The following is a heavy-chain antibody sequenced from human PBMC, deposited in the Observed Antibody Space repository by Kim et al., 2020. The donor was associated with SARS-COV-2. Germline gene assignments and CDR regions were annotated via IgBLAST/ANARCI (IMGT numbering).Heavy chain of an antibody. Sequence: ASVKVSCKASGYTFTSYAMNWVRQAPGQGLEWMGWINTNTGNPTYAQGFTGRFVFSLDTSVSTAYLQISSLKAEDTSVYYCARDLISARLRFSDYYYYGMDVWGQGTTVTVSS. V-gene: IGHV7-4-1*02. CDR3: ARDLISARLRFSDYYYYGMDV. CDR2: INTNTGNP. CDR1: GYTFTSYA. D-gene: IGHD5-12*01. J-gene: IGHJ6*02.